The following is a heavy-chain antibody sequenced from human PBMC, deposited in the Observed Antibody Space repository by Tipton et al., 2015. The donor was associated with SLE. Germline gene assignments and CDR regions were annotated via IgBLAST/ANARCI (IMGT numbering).Heavy chain of an antibody. CDR3: ARDLIAAGGTFDI. J-gene: IGHJ3*02. CDR1: GGSISSHY. D-gene: IGHD6-13*01. Sequence: TLSLTCTVPGGSISSHYWSWIRQPPGEGLEWIGYIYYSGSTNYNPSLKSRVTISVDTSKNQFSLKLSSVTAADTAVYYCARDLIAAGGTFDIWGQGTMVTVSS. V-gene: IGHV4-59*11. CDR2: IYYSGST.